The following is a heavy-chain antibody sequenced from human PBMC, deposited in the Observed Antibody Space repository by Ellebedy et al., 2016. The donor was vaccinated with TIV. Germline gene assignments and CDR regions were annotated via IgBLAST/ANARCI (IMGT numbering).Heavy chain of an antibody. J-gene: IGHJ6*02. CDR2: INSDGSST. CDR1: GFTFSDHA. V-gene: IGHV3-74*01. Sequence: GESLKISCAASGFTFSDHAMTWVRQAPGKGLVWVSRINSDGSSTSYADSVKGRFTISRDNAKNTLYLQMNSLRAEDTAVYYCARDAYYYGMDVWGQGTTVTVSS. CDR3: ARDAYYYGMDV.